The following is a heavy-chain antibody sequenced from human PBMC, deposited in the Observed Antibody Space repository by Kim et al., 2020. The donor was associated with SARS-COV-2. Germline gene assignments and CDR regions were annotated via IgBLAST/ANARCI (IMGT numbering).Heavy chain of an antibody. CDR3: ARGGGHGMDV. V-gene: IGHV3-33*01. J-gene: IGHJ6*02. Sequence: KKHYADAGRGRFTISRDNSKNPLYLQVNSLRAEDTAVYYCARGGGHGMDVWGQGTTVTVSS. D-gene: IGHD3-16*01. CDR2: KK.